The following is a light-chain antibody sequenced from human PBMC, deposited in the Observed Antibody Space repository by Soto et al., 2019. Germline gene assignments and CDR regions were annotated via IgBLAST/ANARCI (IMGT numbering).Light chain of an antibody. CDR3: KQYGSASPVT. CDR2: GAS. CDR1: QSVTGSY. J-gene: IGKJ3*01. V-gene: IGKV3-20*01. Sequence: EIVLTQSPGTLSLSPGERATLSCRASQSVTGSYLAWYQQKPGQAPRLLIYGASSRASGIPDRFSGSGSGTDFTITISTLEPEDFAGYYCKQYGSASPVTFGPGTKVDMK.